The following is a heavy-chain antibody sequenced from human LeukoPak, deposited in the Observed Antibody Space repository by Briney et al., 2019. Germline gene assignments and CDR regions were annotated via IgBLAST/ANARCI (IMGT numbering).Heavy chain of an antibody. Sequence: GGSLRLSCAASGFTFSHYAMSWVRQAPGKGLEWVSAISGSGGSTYYADSVKGRFTISRDNSKNTLYLQMNSLRAEDTAVYYCAKFTSGEVRYFDYWGQGTLVTVSS. D-gene: IGHD3-10*01. CDR3: AKFTSGEVRYFDY. CDR1: GFTFSHYA. CDR2: ISGSGGST. J-gene: IGHJ4*02. V-gene: IGHV3-23*01.